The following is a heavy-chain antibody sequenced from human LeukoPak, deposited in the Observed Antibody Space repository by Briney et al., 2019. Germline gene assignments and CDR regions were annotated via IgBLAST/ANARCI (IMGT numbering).Heavy chain of an antibody. Sequence: ASVKVSCKVSGYTLTDLSMHWVRQAPGKGLEWVGGFDLEDGETVYAQKFQGRVTMTEDTSSDTAYMDLSSLRSEDTAVYYCATAFRNYDFWSGPGFDYWGQGTLVTVPS. CDR3: ATAFRNYDFWSGPGFDY. D-gene: IGHD3-3*01. V-gene: IGHV1-24*01. J-gene: IGHJ4*02. CDR2: FDLEDGET. CDR1: GYTLTDLS.